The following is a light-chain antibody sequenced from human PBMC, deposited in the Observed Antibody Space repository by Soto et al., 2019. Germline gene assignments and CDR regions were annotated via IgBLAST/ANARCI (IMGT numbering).Light chain of an antibody. Sequence: QSALTQPRSVSGSPGQSVTISCSGTSSDVGGYNYVSWYQQHPGKAPKLLIYDVGKRTSGVPDRFSGSKSGNTASLTISGVQAEDEADYYCCSYAGTYSFSYVFGTGTKLTVL. J-gene: IGLJ1*01. CDR1: SSDVGGYNY. CDR2: DVG. CDR3: CSYAGTYSFSYV. V-gene: IGLV2-11*01.